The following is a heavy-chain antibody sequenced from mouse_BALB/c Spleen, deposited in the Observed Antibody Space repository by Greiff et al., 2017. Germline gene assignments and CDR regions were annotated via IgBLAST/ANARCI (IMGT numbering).Heavy chain of an antibody. CDR2: ISYDGSN. J-gene: IGHJ3*01. V-gene: IGHV3-6*02. CDR1: GYSITSGYY. CDR3: ARFITTATDPAWFAY. D-gene: IGHD1-2*01. Sequence: EVKLEESGPGLVKPSQSLSLTCSVTGYSITSGYYWNWIRQFPGNKLEWMGYISYDGSNNYNPSLKNRISITRDTSKNQFFLKLNSVTTEDTATYYCARFITTATDPAWFAYWGQGTLVTVSA.